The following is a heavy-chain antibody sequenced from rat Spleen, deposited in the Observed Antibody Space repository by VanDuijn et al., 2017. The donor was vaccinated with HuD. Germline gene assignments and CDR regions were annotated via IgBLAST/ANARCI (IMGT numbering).Heavy chain of an antibody. CDR3: ARSTITTRDWFAY. CDR1: GYSITSSHR. J-gene: IGHJ3*01. CDR2: INSAGST. V-gene: IGHV3-3*01. D-gene: IGHD1-10*01. Sequence: EVQLQESGPGLVKPSQSLSLTCSVTGYSITSSHRWNWIRKFPGNKLEWMGYINSAGSTNYNPSLKSRISITRDTSKNQFFLQVNSVTTEDTATYYCARSTITTRDWFAYWGQGTLVTVSS.